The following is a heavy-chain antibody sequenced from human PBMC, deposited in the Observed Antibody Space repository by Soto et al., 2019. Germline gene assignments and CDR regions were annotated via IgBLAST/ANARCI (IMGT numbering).Heavy chain of an antibody. CDR3: ARHFCSSSRSCYYFDN. Sequence: SETLSLTCTVSGGSISSYYWSWIRQPPGKGLEWIGYIYYSGSTDYNPSLKSRVTISVDTSKNQFSLKLNSVTAADTAVYYCARHFCSSSRSCYYFDNWGQGTLVTVSS. V-gene: IGHV4-59*08. CDR2: IYYSGST. J-gene: IGHJ4*02. CDR1: GGSISSYY. D-gene: IGHD2-2*01.